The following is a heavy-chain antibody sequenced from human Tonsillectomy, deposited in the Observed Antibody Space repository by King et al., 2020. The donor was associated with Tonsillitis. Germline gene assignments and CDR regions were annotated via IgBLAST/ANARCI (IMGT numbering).Heavy chain of an antibody. D-gene: IGHD3-10*01. CDR3: ARDRSYYYDSGSSYNRPLGY. J-gene: IGHJ4*02. V-gene: IGHV1-18*01. CDR1: GYTFTSYG. Sequence: QLVQSGAEVKKPGASVKVSCKASGYTFTSYGISWVRQAPGQGLEWMGWISTYNGHTNYAQNLQGRVTMTTDTSTSTAYMELRSLRSDDTAVYYCARDRSYYYDSGSSYNRPLGYWGQGTLVTVSS. CDR2: ISTYNGHT.